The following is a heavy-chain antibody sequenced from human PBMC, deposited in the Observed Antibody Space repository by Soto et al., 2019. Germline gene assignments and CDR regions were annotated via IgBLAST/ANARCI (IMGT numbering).Heavy chain of an antibody. CDR3: ARAGYVQPHEFDY. J-gene: IGHJ4*02. CDR2: IIPIFGTA. CDR1: GGTFSSYA. D-gene: IGHD2-2*01. Sequence: SVKVSCQASGGTFSSYAISWVRQAPGQGLEWMGGIIPIFGTANYAQKFQGRVTITADESTSTAYMELSSLRSEDTAVYYCARAGYVQPHEFDYWGQGTLVTVSS. V-gene: IGHV1-69*13.